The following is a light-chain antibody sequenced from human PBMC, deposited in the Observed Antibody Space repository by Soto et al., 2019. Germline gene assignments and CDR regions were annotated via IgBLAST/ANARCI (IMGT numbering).Light chain of an antibody. CDR2: GNS. Sequence: QSVLTQPPSVSGAPGQRVTISCTGSSSNIGAGYDVHWYQQLPGTAPKLLIYGNSNRPSGVPDRFSGSKSGTSASLAITGLQAEDEADYYCQSYDSSLHVVFGGGTTLTVL. V-gene: IGLV1-40*01. CDR1: SSNIGAGYD. J-gene: IGLJ2*01. CDR3: QSYDSSLHVV.